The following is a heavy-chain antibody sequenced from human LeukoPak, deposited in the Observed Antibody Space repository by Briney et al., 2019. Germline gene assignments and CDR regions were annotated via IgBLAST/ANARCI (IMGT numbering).Heavy chain of an antibody. J-gene: IGHJ5*02. CDR1: GGSISSGSYH. V-gene: IGHV4-61*02. CDR2: IYTSGST. CDR3: ARELAVLEWLSSDWFDP. Sequence: PSQTLSLTCTVSGGSISSGSYHWSWIRQPAGKGLEWIGRIYTSGSTNYNPSLKSRVTISVDTSKNQFSLKLSSVTAAGTAVYYCARELAVLEWLSSDWFDPWGQGTLVTVSS. D-gene: IGHD3-3*01.